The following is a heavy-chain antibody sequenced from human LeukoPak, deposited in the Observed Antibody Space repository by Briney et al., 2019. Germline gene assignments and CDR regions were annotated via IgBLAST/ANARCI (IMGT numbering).Heavy chain of an antibody. CDR3: AKAHSSGWYSFDS. CDR1: GFTFSNYA. Sequence: GGSLRLSCAASGFTFSNYAMHWVRQAPGKGLEWVAVLSSDGSNKYYADSVRGRFTISRDNSKNTLYLQMNRLRAEDTAVYYCAKAHSSGWYSFDSWGQGTLVTVSS. CDR2: LSSDGSNK. D-gene: IGHD6-19*01. J-gene: IGHJ4*02. V-gene: IGHV3-30*18.